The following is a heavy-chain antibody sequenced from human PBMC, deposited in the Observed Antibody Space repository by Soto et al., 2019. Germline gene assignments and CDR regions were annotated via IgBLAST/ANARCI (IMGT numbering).Heavy chain of an antibody. J-gene: IGHJ4*02. CDR3: ARDRPRKDFVWGSYRQDYYFDY. V-gene: IGHV1-18*01. D-gene: IGHD3-16*02. CDR2: ISAYNGNT. CDR1: GYTFTSYG. Sequence: ASVKVSCKASGYTFTSYGISWVRQAPGQGLEWMGWISAYNGNTNYAQKLQGRVTMTTDTSTSTAYMELRSLRSDDTAVYYCARDRPRKDFVWGSYRQDYYFDYWGQGTLVTVSS.